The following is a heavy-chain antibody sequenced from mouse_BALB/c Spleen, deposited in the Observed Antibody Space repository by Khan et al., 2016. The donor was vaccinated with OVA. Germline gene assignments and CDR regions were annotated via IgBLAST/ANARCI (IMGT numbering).Heavy chain of an antibody. CDR2: INPDSSTI. CDR1: GFDFSRYW. Sequence: EVQLQESGGGLVQPGGSLKLSCAASGFDFSRYWMSWVRQAPGKGLEWIGEINPDSSTINYTPSLKDKFIISRDNAKNTLYLQMSKVRSEDTALYYCARLGYYGYFNVWGAGTTVTVPS. D-gene: IGHD2-2*01. J-gene: IGHJ1*01. CDR3: ARLGYYGYFNV. V-gene: IGHV4-1*02.